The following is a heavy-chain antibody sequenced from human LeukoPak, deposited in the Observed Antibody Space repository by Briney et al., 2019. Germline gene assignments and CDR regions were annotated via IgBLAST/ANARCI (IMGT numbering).Heavy chain of an antibody. D-gene: IGHD4-17*01. CDR3: ARVNYGPPDYYYYMDV. V-gene: IGHV4-4*07. J-gene: IGHJ6*03. CDR2: IYTSGST. CDR1: GGSISSDY. Sequence: PSETLSLTCTVSGGSISSDYWSWIRQPAGKGLEWIGRIYTSGSTNYNPSLKSRVTMSVDTSKNQFSLKLSSVTAADTAVYYCARVNYGPPDYYYYMDVWGKGTTVTVSS.